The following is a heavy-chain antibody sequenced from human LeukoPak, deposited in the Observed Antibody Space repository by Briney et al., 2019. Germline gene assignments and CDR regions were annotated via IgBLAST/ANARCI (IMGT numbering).Heavy chain of an antibody. CDR3: ARDGLPADQQLAEFYFDY. J-gene: IGHJ4*02. CDR2: IWYDGSNK. V-gene: IGHV3-33*01. Sequence: PGGSLRLSCAASGFTFSSYGMHWVRQAPGKGLEWVAVIWYDGSNKYHADSVKGRFTISRDNSKNTLYLQMNSPRAEDTAVYYCARDGLPADQQLAEFYFDYWAREPWSPSPQ. D-gene: IGHD6-13*01. CDR1: GFTFSSYG.